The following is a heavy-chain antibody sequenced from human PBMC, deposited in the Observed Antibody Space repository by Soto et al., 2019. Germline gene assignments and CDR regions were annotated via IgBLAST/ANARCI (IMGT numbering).Heavy chain of an antibody. Sequence: ASVKVSCKVSGYTLTELSMHWVRQAPGKGLEWMGGFDPEDGETIYAQKFQGRVTMTEDTSTDTAYMELSSLRSEDTAVYYCATPTTYYYDSSGLDYWGQGTLVTVSS. CDR3: ATPTTYYYDSSGLDY. CDR1: GYTLTELS. D-gene: IGHD3-22*01. J-gene: IGHJ4*02. V-gene: IGHV1-24*01. CDR2: FDPEDGET.